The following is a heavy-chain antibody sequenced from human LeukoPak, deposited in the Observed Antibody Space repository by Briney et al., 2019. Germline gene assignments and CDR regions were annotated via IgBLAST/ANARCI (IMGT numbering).Heavy chain of an antibody. V-gene: IGHV4-39*01. CDR1: GGSISGSSYY. Sequence: SETLSLTCTVSGGSISGSSYYWGWIRQPPGKGLEWIGNIYYTGITYDNPSLKSRVTISVDTSKNQFSLKLSSVTAADTAVYYCARGGGGRWLQLAIWFDYWGQGTLVTVSS. CDR3: ARGGGGRWLQLAIWFDY. J-gene: IGHJ4*02. D-gene: IGHD5-24*01. CDR2: IYYTGIT.